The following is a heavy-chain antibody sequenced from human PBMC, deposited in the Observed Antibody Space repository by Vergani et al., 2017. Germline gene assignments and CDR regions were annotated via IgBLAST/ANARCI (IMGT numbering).Heavy chain of an antibody. D-gene: IGHD4-17*01. Sequence: QVQLVQSGAEVKKPGSSVKVSCKASGGTFSSYAISWVRQAPGQGLEWMGIINPSGGSTSYAQKFQGRVTMTRDTSTSTVYMELSSLRSEDTAVYYCARMDYGDYFAPSWGQGTLVTVSS. CDR1: GGTFSSYA. CDR3: ARMDYGDYFAPS. J-gene: IGHJ4*02. V-gene: IGHV1-46*03. CDR2: INPSGGST.